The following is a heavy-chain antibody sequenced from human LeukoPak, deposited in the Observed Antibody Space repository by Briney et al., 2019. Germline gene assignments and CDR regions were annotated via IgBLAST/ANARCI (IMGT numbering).Heavy chain of an antibody. CDR2: IYTSGTT. CDR3: ARYYYDSSGYYPGFDY. V-gene: IGHV4-4*07. J-gene: IGHJ4*02. D-gene: IGHD3-22*01. CDR1: GDSFSTYY. Sequence: SETLSLTCTVSGDSFSTYYWSWIRQPAGKGLEWIGHIYTSGTTNYNPSLKSRVTMSIDTSKNQFSLKLSSITAADTAVYYCARYYYDSSGYYPGFDYWGQGTLVTVSS.